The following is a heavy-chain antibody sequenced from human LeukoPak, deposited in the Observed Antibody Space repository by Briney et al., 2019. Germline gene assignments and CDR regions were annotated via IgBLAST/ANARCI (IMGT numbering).Heavy chain of an antibody. CDR1: GGTFSSYA. D-gene: IGHD3-22*01. V-gene: IGHV1-69*04. CDR2: IIPILGIA. J-gene: IGHJ4*02. Sequence: SVKVSCKASGGTFSSYAISWVRQAPGQGLEWMGRIIPILGIANYAQKFQGRVTITADKSTSTAYMELSSLRSEDTAVYYCARGYYDSSGYYSSDYWGQGTLVTVSS. CDR3: ARGYYDSSGYYSSDY.